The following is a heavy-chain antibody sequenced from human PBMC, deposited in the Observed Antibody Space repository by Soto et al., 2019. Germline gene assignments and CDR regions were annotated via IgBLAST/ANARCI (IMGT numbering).Heavy chain of an antibody. V-gene: IGHV1-8*02. CDR3: GRGPSPRAPAGGTPYYYAMDF. D-gene: IGHD6-13*01. J-gene: IGHJ6*02. CDR1: GYDFTAYD. Sequence: QVQLVQSGAEVKQSGASVKVSCKASGYDFTAYDINWVRQASGQGLEWMGWMNPINGATGSARRFQGRVSMTRSTATGTAYMELTSLRSDDTSVYYCGRGPSPRAPAGGTPYYYAMDFWGQATTVTVSS. CDR2: MNPINGAT.